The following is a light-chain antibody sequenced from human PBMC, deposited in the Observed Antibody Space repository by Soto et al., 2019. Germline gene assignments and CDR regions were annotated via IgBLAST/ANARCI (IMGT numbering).Light chain of an antibody. J-gene: IGLJ2*01. Sequence: QSVLTQPPSASGTPGQTIAISCSGGSSNIGSHTVNWYQQLPGTAPRLLIYSNTQRPSGVPDRFSGSKSGTSASLAISALQSEYEGDYYCAGWDDSLNGVVFGGGTKLTVL. V-gene: IGLV1-44*01. CDR1: SSNIGSHT. CDR3: AGWDDSLNGVV. CDR2: SNT.